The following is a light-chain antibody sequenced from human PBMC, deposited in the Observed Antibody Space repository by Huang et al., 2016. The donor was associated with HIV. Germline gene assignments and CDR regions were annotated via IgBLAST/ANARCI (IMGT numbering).Light chain of an antibody. V-gene: IGKV3-20*01. Sequence: EIVLPQSPGTLSLSPGDTATLSCRASLSVISSYLAWYQQRPGQSPRLLMYGAASRATGVPDRFCSSRSGTTYTLPINSVEPEESAVYFCQHYGRSPPFTFGPGTRLHIK. J-gene: IGKJ3*01. CDR1: LSVISSY. CDR3: QHYGRSPPFT. CDR2: GAA.